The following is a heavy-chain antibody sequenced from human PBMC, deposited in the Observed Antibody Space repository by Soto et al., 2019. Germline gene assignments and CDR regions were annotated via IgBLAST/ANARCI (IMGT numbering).Heavy chain of an antibody. CDR3: AREKWLVRRNDPFDI. CDR1: GYTFINYY. D-gene: IGHD6-19*01. Sequence: QVQLVQSGAEVKKPGASVKVSCKASGYTFINYYMHWVRQAPGQGLEWMGIINPNGRSTTYAQKFQGRVTLTRDTSPNTVNMELSSLRSEDTAVYYCAREKWLVRRNDPFDIWGQGTMVTVSS. J-gene: IGHJ3*02. CDR2: INPNGRST. V-gene: IGHV1-46*01.